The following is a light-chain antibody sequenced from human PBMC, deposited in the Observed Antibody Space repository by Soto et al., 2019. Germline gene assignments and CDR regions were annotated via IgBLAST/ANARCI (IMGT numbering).Light chain of an antibody. V-gene: IGLV2-11*01. Sequence: QSLLTQPRSVSGSPGQSVTISCTGTSSDVGAYNYVSWYQQHPGKAPALMIYDVTKQPSGVPDRFSGSKSGNTASLTISGLQAEDEADYYCCSYVGTDTYSFGTGTKLTVL. J-gene: IGLJ1*01. CDR3: CSYVGTDTYS. CDR1: SSDVGAYNY. CDR2: DVT.